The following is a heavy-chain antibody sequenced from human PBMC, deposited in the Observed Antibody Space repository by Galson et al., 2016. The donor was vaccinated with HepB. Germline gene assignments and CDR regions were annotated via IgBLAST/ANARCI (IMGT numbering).Heavy chain of an antibody. D-gene: IGHD3-16*01. CDR3: ARGGRSAAGGSGRQGAIDY. V-gene: IGHV3-33*01. CDR1: GFTFSDYG. CDR2: LWFDGTTK. J-gene: IGHJ4*02. Sequence: SLRLSCAASGFTFSDYGMHWVRQAPGKGLEWVSVLWFDGTTKYYADSVKGRFTISRDNSKSALYLHMSSLRVDDTSVYYCARGGRSAAGGSGRQGAIDYWGQGMLVTVSS.